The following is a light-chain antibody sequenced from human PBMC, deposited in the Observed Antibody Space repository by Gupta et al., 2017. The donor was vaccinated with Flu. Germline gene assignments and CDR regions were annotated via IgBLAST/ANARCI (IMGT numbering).Light chain of an antibody. V-gene: IGKV3-20*01. CDR3: QQYGSSPRT. CDR1: QSVRNNY. Sequence: EIVLTQSPGTLSLSPGERATLSCRASQSVRNNYLAWYQQKPGQAPRLLIYGASSRATGIPDRFSGSGSGTDFTLTTSRLEPEDFAVYYCQQYGSSPRTFGQGTKVEIK. CDR2: GAS. J-gene: IGKJ1*01.